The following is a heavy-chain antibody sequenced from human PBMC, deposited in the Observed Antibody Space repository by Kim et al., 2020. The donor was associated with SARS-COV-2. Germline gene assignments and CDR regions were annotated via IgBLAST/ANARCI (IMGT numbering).Heavy chain of an antibody. D-gene: IGHD6-13*01. CDR2: INAGNGNT. V-gene: IGHV1-3*01. CDR3: ARVLVPWYSSSWYEGENWFDP. CDR1: GYTFTSYA. J-gene: IGHJ5*02. Sequence: ASVKVSCKASGYTFTSYAMHWVRQAPGQRLEWMGWINAGNGNTKYSQKFQGRVTITRDTSASTAYMELSSLRSEDTAVYYCARVLVPWYSSSWYEGENWFDPWGQGTLVTVSS.